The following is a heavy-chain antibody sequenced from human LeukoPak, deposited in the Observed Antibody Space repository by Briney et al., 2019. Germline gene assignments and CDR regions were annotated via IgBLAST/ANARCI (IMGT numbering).Heavy chain of an antibody. V-gene: IGHV3-48*01. J-gene: IGHJ4*02. CDR2: ISSSSSTI. Sequence: GGSLRLSCAASGFTFSSYSMNWVRQAPGKGLEWVSYISSSSSTIYYADSVKGRFTISRDNSKNTLYLQMNSLRAEDTAVYYCAKDEGIVGATLYFFDYWGQGTLVTVSS. CDR1: GFTFSSYS. D-gene: IGHD1-26*01. CDR3: AKDEGIVGATLYFFDY.